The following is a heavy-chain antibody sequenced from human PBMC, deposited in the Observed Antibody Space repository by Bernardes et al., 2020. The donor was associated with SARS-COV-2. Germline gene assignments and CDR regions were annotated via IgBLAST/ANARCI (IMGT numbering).Heavy chain of an antibody. CDR1: GDSVSSNSVA. J-gene: IGHJ4*02. D-gene: IGHD1-1*01. Sequence: SQTLSLTCGISGDSVSSNSVAWNWIRQSPSRGLEWLGRTYCRRSKWSTEYAVSVKSRIAINADTSKNHFSLQLTSVTPEDTAVYYCARDHGWNLDYWGQGTLVTVSS. V-gene: IGHV6-1*01. CDR2: TYCRRSKWST. CDR3: ARDHGWNLDY.